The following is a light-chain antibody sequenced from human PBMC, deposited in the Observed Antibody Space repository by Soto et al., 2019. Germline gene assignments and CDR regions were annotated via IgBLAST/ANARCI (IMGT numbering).Light chain of an antibody. CDR3: QQYNSYHT. V-gene: IGKV1-5*01. CDR1: QSISSW. Sequence: DIQMTQSPSTLSASVGDRATITCRASQSISSWLAWYQQKPGKAPKFLIYDASSLESGVPSRFSGSGSGTEFTLTISSLQPDDFATYYCQQYNSYHTFGQGTKLEIK. J-gene: IGKJ2*01. CDR2: DAS.